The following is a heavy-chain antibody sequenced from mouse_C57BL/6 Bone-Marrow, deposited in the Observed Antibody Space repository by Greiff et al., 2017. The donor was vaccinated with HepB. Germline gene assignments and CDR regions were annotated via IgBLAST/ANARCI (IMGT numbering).Heavy chain of an antibody. CDR1: GFTFSSYA. V-gene: IGHV5-4*01. Sequence: DVQLQESGGGLVKPGGSLKLSCAASGFTFSSYAMSWVRQTPEKRLEWVATISDGGSYTYYPDNVKGRFTISRDNAKNNLYLQMSHLKSEDTAMYYCARDGGLLPFAYWGQGTLVTVSA. CDR3: ARDGGLLPFAY. CDR2: ISDGGSYT. D-gene: IGHD2-3*01. J-gene: IGHJ3*01.